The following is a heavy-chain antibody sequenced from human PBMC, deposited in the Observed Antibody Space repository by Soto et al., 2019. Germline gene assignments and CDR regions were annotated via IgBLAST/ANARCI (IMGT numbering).Heavy chain of an antibody. CDR3: ARSLTYSGYDPNFDY. D-gene: IGHD5-12*01. J-gene: IGHJ4*02. CDR2: ISSSSSYI. Sequence: PGGSLRLSCAASGFTFSSYSMNWVRQAPGKGLEWVSSISSSSSYIYYADSVKGRFTISRDNAKNSLYLQMNSLRAEDTAVYYCARSLTYSGYDPNFDYWGQGTLVTVSS. V-gene: IGHV3-21*01. CDR1: GFTFSSYS.